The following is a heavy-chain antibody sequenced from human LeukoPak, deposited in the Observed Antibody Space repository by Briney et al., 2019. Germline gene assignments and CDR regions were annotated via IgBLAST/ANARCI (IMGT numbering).Heavy chain of an antibody. V-gene: IGHV1-46*01. CDR1: GYTFTSNY. Sequence: ASVTVSCKASGYTFTSNYIHWVRQAPGQGLEWMGMIYPRDGSTSYAQKFQGRVTVTRDTSTSTVHMELSGLRSEDTAVYYCARNKEGFYYGGQGTLVTVSS. CDR2: IYPRDGST. J-gene: IGHJ4*02. CDR3: ARNKEGFYY.